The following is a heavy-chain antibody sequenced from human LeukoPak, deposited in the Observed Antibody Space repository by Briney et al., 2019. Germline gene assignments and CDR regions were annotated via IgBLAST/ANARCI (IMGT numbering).Heavy chain of an antibody. CDR2: VYYSGTT. V-gene: IGHV4-59*01. J-gene: IGHJ4*02. CDR1: GGSISSYY. D-gene: IGHD2-15*01. Sequence: PSETLSLTCTVSGGSISSYYWSWIRQPPGMGLEWIGFVYYSGTTNYNPSLKSRITMSVDTSNNRFSLKHSSVTAADTALYYCARGGWAALDYWGQGTLVTVSS. CDR3: ARGGWAALDY.